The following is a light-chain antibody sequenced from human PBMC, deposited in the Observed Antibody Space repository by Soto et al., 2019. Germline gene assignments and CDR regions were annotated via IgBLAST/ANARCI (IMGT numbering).Light chain of an antibody. CDR3: AAWHDSLNGRV. V-gene: IGLV1-44*01. CDR1: SSNIESNT. J-gene: IGLJ1*01. CDR2: SKD. Sequence: QSVLTQPPSASGTPGQRVTISCSGSSSNIESNTVNWHQQLPGTAPKLLIFSKDQRPSGVPDRFSGSKSGTSASLPISGLQSEDEAEYYCAAWHDSLNGRVLGTGTKLTVL.